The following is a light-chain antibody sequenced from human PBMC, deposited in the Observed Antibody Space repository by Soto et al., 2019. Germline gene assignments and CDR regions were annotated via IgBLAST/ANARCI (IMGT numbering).Light chain of an antibody. CDR2: GAS. CDR1: QSVSSSY. J-gene: IGKJ5*01. CDR3: QQYNNWPPST. V-gene: IGKV3-20*01. Sequence: EIVLTQSPGTLSLSPGERATLSCRASQSVSSSYLAWYQQKPGQAPRLLIYGASSRATGIPDRFSGSGSGTDFTLTINSLQSEDFGVYYCQQYNNWPPSTFGQGTRLEIK.